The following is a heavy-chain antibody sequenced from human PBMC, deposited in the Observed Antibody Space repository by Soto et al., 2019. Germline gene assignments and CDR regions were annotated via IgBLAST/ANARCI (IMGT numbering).Heavy chain of an antibody. CDR3: TTSGYFDWLLLGHTHNWLDP. CDR2: INHSGST. Sequence: SETLSLTCAVYGGSFSGYYWSWIRQPPEKGLEWIGEINHSGSTNYNPSLKSRVTISVDTSKNQFSLKLSSVTAADTAVYYGTTSGYFDWLLLGHTHNWLDPWGQGTLVTVYS. D-gene: IGHD3-9*01. J-gene: IGHJ5*02. CDR1: GGSFSGYY. V-gene: IGHV4-34*01.